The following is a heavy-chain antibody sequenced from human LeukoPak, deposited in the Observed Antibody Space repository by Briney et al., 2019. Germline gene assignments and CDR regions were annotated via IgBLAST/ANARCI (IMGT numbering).Heavy chain of an antibody. CDR1: GFTSSSYG. Sequence: GGSLRLSCAASGFTSSSYGMHWVRQAPGKGLEWVALISYDGSNKNYADSVKGRFTISRDISKNTLYLQMNSLRAEDTAVYYCAKRLGYYDSSEGYFDYWGQGTLVTVSS. CDR2: ISYDGSNK. CDR3: AKRLGYYDSSEGYFDY. V-gene: IGHV3-30*18. J-gene: IGHJ4*02. D-gene: IGHD3-22*01.